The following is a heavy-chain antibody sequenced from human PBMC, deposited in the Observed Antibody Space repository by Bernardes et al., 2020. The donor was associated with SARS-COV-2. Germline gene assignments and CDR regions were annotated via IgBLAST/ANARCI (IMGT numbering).Heavy chain of an antibody. J-gene: IGHJ1*01. V-gene: IGHV1-2*02. CDR2: INPNSGGT. CDR3: ARDSVATIGAYFQQ. D-gene: IGHD5-12*01. Sequence: ASVKVSCKASGYTFTGYYMHWVRQAPGQGLEWMGWINPNSGGTNYAQKFQGRVTMTRDTSISTAYMELSRLRSDDTAVYYCARDSVATIGAYFQQWGQGTLVTVSS. CDR1: GYTFTGYY.